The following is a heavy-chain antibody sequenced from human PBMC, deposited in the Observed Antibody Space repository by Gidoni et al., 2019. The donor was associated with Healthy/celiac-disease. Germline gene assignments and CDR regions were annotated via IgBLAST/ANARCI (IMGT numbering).Heavy chain of an antibody. CDR1: GGSFSGYY. D-gene: IGHD3-22*01. CDR3: ARETYYDSSGEDDAFDI. J-gene: IGHJ3*02. CDR2: INHSGST. Sequence: QVQLQQWGAGLLKPSETLSLTCAVYGGSFSGYYWRWIRQPPGKGLEWIGEINHSGSTNYNPSLKSRVTISVDTSKNQFSLKLSSVTAADTAVYYCARETYYDSSGEDDAFDIWGQGTMVTVSS. V-gene: IGHV4-34*01.